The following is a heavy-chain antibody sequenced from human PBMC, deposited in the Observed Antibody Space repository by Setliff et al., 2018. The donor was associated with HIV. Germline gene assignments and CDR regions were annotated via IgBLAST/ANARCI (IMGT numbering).Heavy chain of an antibody. Sequence: PGGSLRLSCAASEFTCSSYAMHWVRQAAGKGLEWVAVIWYDGSIEYYIDSVKGRFTISRDNSKSTLYLQMTDLRAEDTALYFCAKGAGPTTLAEPFDSWGQGTLVTVSS. D-gene: IGHD1-26*01. CDR2: IWYDGSIE. V-gene: IGHV3-33*08. J-gene: IGHJ4*02. CDR1: EFTCSSYA. CDR3: AKGAGPTTLAEPFDS.